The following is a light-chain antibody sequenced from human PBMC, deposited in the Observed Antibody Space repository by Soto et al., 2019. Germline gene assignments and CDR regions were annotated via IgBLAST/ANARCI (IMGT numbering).Light chain of an antibody. CDR2: GAS. CDR1: QSVRSNF. V-gene: IGKV3-20*01. Sequence: EIVLTQSPGTLSLSPGERATLSCRASQSVRSNFLAWYQQKPGQAPRLLIYGASNRATGIPDRFSGSGSGNELPLPIHRLGPEDFSMYYCQRYDSLRTFGQGTKVEF. J-gene: IGKJ1*01. CDR3: QRYDSLRT.